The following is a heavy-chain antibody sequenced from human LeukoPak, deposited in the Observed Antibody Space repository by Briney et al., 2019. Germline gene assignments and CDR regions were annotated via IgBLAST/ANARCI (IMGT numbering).Heavy chain of an antibody. Sequence: SETLSLTCTVSGGSISSYYWSWIRQPPGKGLEWIGYIYYSGSTNYNPSLKSRVTISVDTSKNQFSLKLSSVTAADTAVYYCARHRPPTVTTSRTRSWFDPWGQGTLVTVSS. J-gene: IGHJ5*02. D-gene: IGHD4-17*01. CDR1: GGSISSYY. V-gene: IGHV4-59*08. CDR2: IYYSGST. CDR3: ARHRPPTVTTSRTRSWFDP.